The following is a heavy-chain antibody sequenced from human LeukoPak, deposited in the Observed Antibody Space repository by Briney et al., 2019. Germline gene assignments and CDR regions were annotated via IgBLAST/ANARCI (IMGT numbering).Heavy chain of an antibody. CDR1: GGSISSYY. CDR2: IYDTGNT. Sequence: SSETLSLTCTVSGGSISSYYWSWVRQPPGKGLEWIGHIYDTGNTNYNPSLESRVTISVDTSKNQFSLRLTSVTAADTAVYVCARATPWLLPVYWGQGALVTVSS. J-gene: IGHJ4*02. CDR3: ARATPWLLPVY. D-gene: IGHD3-22*01. V-gene: IGHV4-59*01.